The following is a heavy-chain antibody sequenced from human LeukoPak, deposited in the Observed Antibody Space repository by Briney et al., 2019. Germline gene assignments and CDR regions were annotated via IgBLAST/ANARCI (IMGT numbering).Heavy chain of an antibody. Sequence: GGSLRLSCVASGIDFNVYEFHWVRQAPGKGLEWVAVVSKDTVTKFYRDSVKGRFTVSTDSSKNTVYLQMTGLRSEDTAVYYCAGDRWRGAPDYFDCWGQGTLVTVSS. CDR3: AGDRWRGAPDYFDC. J-gene: IGHJ4*02. D-gene: IGHD1-26*01. CDR1: GIDFNVYE. CDR2: VSKDTVTK. V-gene: IGHV3-30*03.